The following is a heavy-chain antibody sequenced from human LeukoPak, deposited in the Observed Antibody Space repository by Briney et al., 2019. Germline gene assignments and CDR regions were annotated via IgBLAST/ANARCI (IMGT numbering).Heavy chain of an antibody. V-gene: IGHV3-23*01. Sequence: GGSLRLSCAASGFTFSSYAMSWVRQAPGKGLEWVSAISGSGGSTYYADSVKGRFTISRDNSKNTLYLQMNSLRAEDTAVYYCAKDQGYSSGWYPALLLDYWGQGTLVTVSS. CDR2: ISGSGGST. J-gene: IGHJ4*02. CDR3: AKDQGYSSGWYPALLLDY. D-gene: IGHD6-19*01. CDR1: GFTFSSYA.